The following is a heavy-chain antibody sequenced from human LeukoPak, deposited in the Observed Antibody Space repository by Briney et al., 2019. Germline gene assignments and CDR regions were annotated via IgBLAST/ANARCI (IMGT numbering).Heavy chain of an antibody. V-gene: IGHV3-21*01. Sequence: GGSLRLSCAASGFTFSSYSMNGVRQAPGKGLEWVSSISSSSSYIYYADSVKGRFTISRDNAKNSLYLQMNSLRAEDTAVYYCARGVAARSEDYWGQGTLVTVSS. J-gene: IGHJ4*02. CDR2: ISSSSSYI. CDR1: GFTFSSYS. D-gene: IGHD6-6*01. CDR3: ARGVAARSEDY.